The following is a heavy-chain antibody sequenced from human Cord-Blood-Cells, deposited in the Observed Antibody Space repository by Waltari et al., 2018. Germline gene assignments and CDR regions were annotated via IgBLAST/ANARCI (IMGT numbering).Heavy chain of an antibody. J-gene: IGHJ4*02. D-gene: IGHD3-16*02. V-gene: IGHV3-21*01. CDR2: ISSSSSYI. CDR1: GFTFSSYS. CDR3: ARDSGDYVWGSYRYFDY. Sequence: EVQLVESGGGLVRPGGSLRLSCAASGFTFSSYSMNWCRQAPGKGLEWVSSISSSSSYIYYADSVKGRFTISRDNAKNSLYLQMNSLRAEDTAVYYCARDSGDYVWGSYRYFDYWGQGTLVTVSS.